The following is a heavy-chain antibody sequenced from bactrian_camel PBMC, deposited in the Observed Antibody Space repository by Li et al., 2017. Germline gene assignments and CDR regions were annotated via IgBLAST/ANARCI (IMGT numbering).Heavy chain of an antibody. CDR2: IDRDGTT. CDR1: GVTFTSAC. J-gene: IGHJ7*01. Sequence: HVQLVESGGGSVQAGGFLRLSCATSGVTFTSACMAWFRQAPGKKREGVALIDRDGTTAYADSVKGRFTISQDSAKNTMNLEMQNLKPEDSAMYYCAAGWGRCRVSDYDGIDYWGKGTQVTVS. V-gene: IGHV3S53*01. D-gene: IGHD4*01.